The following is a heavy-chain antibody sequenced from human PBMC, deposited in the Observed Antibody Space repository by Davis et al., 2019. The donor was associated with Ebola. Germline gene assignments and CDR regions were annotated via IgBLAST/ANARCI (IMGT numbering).Heavy chain of an antibody. Sequence: PGGSLRLSCAASGFTFSSYAMSWVRQAPGKGLEWVSAISGSGGSTYYADSVKGRFTISRDNSKNTLYLQMNSLRAEDTAVYYCARVYSYGYWYDYWGQGTLVTVSS. V-gene: IGHV3-23*01. D-gene: IGHD5-18*01. CDR3: ARVYSYGYWYDY. CDR1: GFTFSSYA. CDR2: ISGSGGST. J-gene: IGHJ4*02.